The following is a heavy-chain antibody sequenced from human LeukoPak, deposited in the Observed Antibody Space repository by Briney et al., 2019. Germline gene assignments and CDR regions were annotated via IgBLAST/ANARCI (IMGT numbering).Heavy chain of an antibody. D-gene: IGHD6-13*01. CDR3: ARVYYSSSYDYWYFDL. V-gene: IGHV4-59*01. Sequence: SETLSLTCTVSGASITAYHRIWIRQPPRKGLEWVGYIYYSGGTNYDPSLKSRVTISVDTSKNQFSLKLSSVTAADTAVYYCARVYYSSSYDYWYFDLWGRGTLVTVSS. J-gene: IGHJ2*01. CDR2: IYYSGGT. CDR1: GASITAYH.